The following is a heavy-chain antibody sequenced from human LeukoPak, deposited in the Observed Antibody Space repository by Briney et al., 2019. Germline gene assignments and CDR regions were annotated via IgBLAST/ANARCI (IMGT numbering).Heavy chain of an antibody. CDR1: GGSISSYY. D-gene: IGHD6-6*01. J-gene: IGHJ5*02. V-gene: IGHV4-59*01. CDR3: AKGFRPGQILGFDP. CDR2: IYYSGST. Sequence: SETLSLTCTVSGGSISSYYWSWIRQPPGKGLEWIGYIYYSGSTNYNPSLKSRVTISVDTSKNQFSLKLSSVTAADTAVYYCAKGFRPGQILGFDPWGQGTLVTVSS.